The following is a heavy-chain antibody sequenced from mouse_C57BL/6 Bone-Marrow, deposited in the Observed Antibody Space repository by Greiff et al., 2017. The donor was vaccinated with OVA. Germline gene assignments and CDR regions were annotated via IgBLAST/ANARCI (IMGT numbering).Heavy chain of an antibody. CDR1: GYTFTSHW. D-gene: IGHD2-3*01. V-gene: IGHV1-56*01. J-gene: IGHJ4*01. Sequence: VQLQQSGPELVRPGASVKISCKAPGYTFTSHWMQWVRQRPGQGLEWIGEIFPGSGSTYYNEKFKGKATLTVDTSSSTAYMQLSSLTSEDSAVYFCGYDGYSVPYAMDYWGQGTSGTVSS. CDR3: GYDGYSVPYAMDY. CDR2: IFPGSGST.